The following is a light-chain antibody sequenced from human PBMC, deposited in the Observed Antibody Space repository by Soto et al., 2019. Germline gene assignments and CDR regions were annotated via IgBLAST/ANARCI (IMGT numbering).Light chain of an antibody. J-gene: IGKJ1*01. CDR3: QQYGDSPWT. Sequence: EIVLTQSPGTLSLSPCGRSTLSFRASQSVRNSHLAWYQQNPGQPPRLLISRAASRAPGIPDRFSGSGSRTGFTLSISKLEPEDSALYYCQQYGDSPWTFGLGTKVDIK. CDR1: QSVRNSH. V-gene: IGKV3-20*01. CDR2: RAA.